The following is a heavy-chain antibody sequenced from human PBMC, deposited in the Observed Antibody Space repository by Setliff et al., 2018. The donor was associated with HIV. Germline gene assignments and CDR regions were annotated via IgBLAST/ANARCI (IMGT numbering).Heavy chain of an antibody. D-gene: IGHD2-8*01. V-gene: IGHV4-31*03. Sequence: SETLSLTCTVSGGSINSRGDYWSWVRQHPGKGLEWIGYIYYTGSTYSNPSLQSRVRISVDTSKNQFSLRLSSVTAADTAVYFCARDSANGKTANLNYLDVWGKGTTVT. J-gene: IGHJ6*03. CDR2: IYYTGST. CDR3: ARDSANGKTANLNYLDV. CDR1: GGSINSRGDY.